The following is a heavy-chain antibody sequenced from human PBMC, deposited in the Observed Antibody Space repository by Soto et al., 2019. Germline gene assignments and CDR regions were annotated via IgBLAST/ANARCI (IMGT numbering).Heavy chain of an antibody. CDR1: GYTFTSYD. D-gene: IGHD6-13*01. V-gene: IGHV1-8*01. J-gene: IGHJ5*02. CDR3: ARAYSSSWYHWFDP. CDR2: MRPNSGNT. Sequence: QVQLVQSGAEVKKPGASVKVSCKASGYTFTSYDINWVRQATGRGREWMGWMRPNSGNTGYAQKFQGRVTMTRNTSISTAYMELSSLRSEDTAVYYCARAYSSSWYHWFDPWGQGTLVTVSS.